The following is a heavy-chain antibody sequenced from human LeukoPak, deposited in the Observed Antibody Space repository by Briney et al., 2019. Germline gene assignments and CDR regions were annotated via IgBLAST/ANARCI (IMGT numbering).Heavy chain of an antibody. V-gene: IGHV3-23*01. Sequence: GGSLRLSCATSGFTFSSYAMSWVRQAPGKGLEWVSTISGSGGNAFYADSVKGRFTISRDTSKNTLYLQMNSLRAEDTAVYYCAKATGGYDILTGYMGLFHFDYWGQGTLVTVSS. CDR3: AKATGGYDILTGYMGLFHFDY. CDR1: GFTFSSYA. CDR2: ISGSGGNA. J-gene: IGHJ4*02. D-gene: IGHD3-9*01.